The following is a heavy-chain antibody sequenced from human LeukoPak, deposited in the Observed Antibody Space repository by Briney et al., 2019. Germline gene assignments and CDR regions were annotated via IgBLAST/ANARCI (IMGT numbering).Heavy chain of an antibody. CDR1: GFTFSSHA. CDR3: VKGLVGIIHYDMDV. Sequence: GGSLRLSCAASGFTFSSHAMGWVRQAPGRALEWVSSINNSGDDTYYADSVKGRFTISRDNSKNTLYLQMNSLRAEDTAVYHCVKGLVGIIHYDMDVWGQGTTVTVSS. J-gene: IGHJ6*02. CDR2: INNSGDDT. D-gene: IGHD6-6*01. V-gene: IGHV3-23*01.